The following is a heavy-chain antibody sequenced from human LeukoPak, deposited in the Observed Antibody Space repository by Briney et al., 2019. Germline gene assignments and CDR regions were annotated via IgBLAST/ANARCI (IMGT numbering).Heavy chain of an antibody. CDR2: IKQDGSEK. D-gene: IGHD3-9*01. J-gene: IGHJ4*02. CDR1: EFTFSTYW. V-gene: IGHV3-7*05. Sequence: GGSLRLSCVGSEFTFSTYWMSWVRQAPGKGLERLANIKQDGSEKYYVDSVKGRFTISRDNAKNSLYLQMNSLRAEDTAVYYCARDYPGFPDDIRQADRFDYWGQGTLVTVSS. CDR3: ARDYPGFPDDIRQADRFDY.